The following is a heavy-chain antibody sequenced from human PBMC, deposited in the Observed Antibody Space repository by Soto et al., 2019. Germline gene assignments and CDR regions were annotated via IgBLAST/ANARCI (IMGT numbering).Heavy chain of an antibody. CDR2: ISSSGGTT. CDR1: GFNFNNYA. D-gene: IGHD2-21*02. V-gene: IGHV3-23*01. Sequence: GGSLRLSCATSGFNFNNYAMSWVRQAPGERLEWVSFISSSGGTTYYADSVKGRFTISRDNSRNTVFLQMNTLGAEDTAIYYCATFIIVTALGWGRASEYWGQGTRVTVSS. CDR3: ATFIIVTALGWGRASEY. J-gene: IGHJ4*02.